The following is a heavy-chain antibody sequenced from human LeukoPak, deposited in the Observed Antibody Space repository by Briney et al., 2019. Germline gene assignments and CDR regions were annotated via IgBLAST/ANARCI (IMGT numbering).Heavy chain of an antibody. CDR1: GFIFSNDA. J-gene: IGHJ4*02. Sequence: GGSLRLSCAASGFIFSNDAMHWVRQAPGKGLEWVAFIWFDGSNKHYADSVKGRFTISRDNSEDTLWLQLNSLRAEDTAVYYCARARVGVAGFFDYWGQGTLVTVSS. CDR2: IWFDGSNK. D-gene: IGHD6-13*01. V-gene: IGHV3-33*01. CDR3: ARARVGVAGFFDY.